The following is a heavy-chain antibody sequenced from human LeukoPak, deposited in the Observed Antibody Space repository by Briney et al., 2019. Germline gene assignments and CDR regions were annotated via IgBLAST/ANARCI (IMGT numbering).Heavy chain of an antibody. J-gene: IGHJ4*02. CDR2: IKQDGSEK. V-gene: IGHV3-7*01. CDR3: ASSRDFFFDY. D-gene: IGHD5-24*01. CDR1: GFTFSNYW. Sequence: PGGSLRLSCAASGFTFSNYWMSWVRQAPGKGLESVANIKQDGSEKYYVDSVKGRFTISRDNAKNSLYLQMNSLRAEDTAVYYCASSRDFFFDYWGQGALVTVFS.